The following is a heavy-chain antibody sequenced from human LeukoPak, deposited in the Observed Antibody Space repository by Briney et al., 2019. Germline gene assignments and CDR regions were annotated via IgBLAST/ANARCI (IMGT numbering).Heavy chain of an antibody. J-gene: IGHJ5*02. Sequence: GASVKVSCKASGYTFTSYGISWVRQAPGQGLEWMGWISAYNGNTNYAQKLQGRVTMTTDTSTSTAYMELRSLRSDDTAVYYCARGRSTNGGGYWFDPWGQGTLVTVSS. CDR2: ISAYNGNT. CDR3: ARGRSTNGGGYWFDP. V-gene: IGHV1-18*01. D-gene: IGHD7-27*01. CDR1: GYTFTSYG.